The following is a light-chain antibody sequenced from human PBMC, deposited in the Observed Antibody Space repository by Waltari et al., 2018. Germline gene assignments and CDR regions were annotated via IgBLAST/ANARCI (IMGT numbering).Light chain of an antibody. CDR3: QHYVSLPVT. Sequence: EIGWTQSPGTRSLSPGERATLSCWASQSVGGTLAWYQQKPGQAPRLLIYGASSRATGIPARFSGSGSGTVFCLSISSLEPEDSSVYYCQHYVSLPVTFGQGTKVEIK. J-gene: IGKJ1*01. CDR2: GAS. CDR1: QSVGGT. V-gene: IGKV3-20*01.